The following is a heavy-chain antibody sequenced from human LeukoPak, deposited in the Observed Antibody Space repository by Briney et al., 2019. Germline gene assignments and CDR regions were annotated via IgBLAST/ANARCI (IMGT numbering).Heavy chain of an antibody. Sequence: ASVKVSCKASGYTFTCYYMHWVRQAPGQGLEWMGWINPNSGGTNCAQKFQGRVTMTRDTSISTAYMELSRLRSDDTAVYYCARSRTDEYSSSGALDYWGQGTLVTVSS. CDR2: INPNSGGT. J-gene: IGHJ4*02. V-gene: IGHV1-2*02. CDR3: ARSRTDEYSSSGALDY. D-gene: IGHD6-6*01. CDR1: GYTFTCYY.